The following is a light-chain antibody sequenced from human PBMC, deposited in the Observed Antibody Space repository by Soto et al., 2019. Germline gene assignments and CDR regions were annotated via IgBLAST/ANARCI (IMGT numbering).Light chain of an antibody. CDR3: QTWGTGIAV. Sequence: QLVLTQSPSASASLGASVKLTCTLSSGHSSYVIAWHQQQPEKGPRYLMKVNRDGSHNKGDGIPDRFSGSSSGAERYLTISSLQSEDEADYYCQTWGTGIAVFGGGTQLTVL. CDR2: VNRDGSH. J-gene: IGLJ7*01. V-gene: IGLV4-69*01. CDR1: SGHSSYV.